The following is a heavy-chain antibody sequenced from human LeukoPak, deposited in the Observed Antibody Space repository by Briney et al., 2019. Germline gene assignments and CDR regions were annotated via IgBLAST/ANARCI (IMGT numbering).Heavy chain of an antibody. D-gene: IGHD2-15*01. CDR2: IYYSGST. V-gene: IGHV4-39*01. J-gene: IGHJ4*02. Sequence: PPETLSLTCTVSGGSISSSSYYWGWIRQPPGKGLEWIGSIYYSGSTYYNPSLKSRVTISVDTSKNQFSLKLSSVTAADTAVYYCADQPHCSGGSCYSEAFDYWGQGTLVTVSS. CDR3: ADQPHCSGGSCYSEAFDY. CDR1: GGSISSSSYY.